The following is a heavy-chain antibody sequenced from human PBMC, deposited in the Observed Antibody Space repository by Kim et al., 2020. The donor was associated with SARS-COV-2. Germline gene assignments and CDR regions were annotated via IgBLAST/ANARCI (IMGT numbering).Heavy chain of an antibody. D-gene: IGHD6-13*01. CDR1: GFTFSNYW. CDR2: IKSDGSSA. J-gene: IGHJ6*02. V-gene: IGHV3-74*01. Sequence: GGSLRLSCAASGFTFSNYWMHWVRQAPGKGLVWVSRIKSDGSSATYADSVKGRITISRDNAKNTVFLQINSLRAEDTAVYYCARGCGSSWCMDYYPFYGVDVWGQGTTVMVSS. CDR3: ARGCGSSWCMDYYPFYGVDV.